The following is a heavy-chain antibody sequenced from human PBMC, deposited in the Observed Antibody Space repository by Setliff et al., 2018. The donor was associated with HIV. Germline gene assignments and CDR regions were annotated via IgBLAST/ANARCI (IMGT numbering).Heavy chain of an antibody. CDR3: ARRRETIVVVIGIPNWYFDL. J-gene: IGHJ2*01. D-gene: IGHD2-21*01. V-gene: IGHV4-38-2*01. CDR1: GYSISSGYY. CDR2: IYHSGST. Sequence: PSETLSLTCAVSGYSISSGYYWGWIRQPPGKGLEWIGTIYHSGSTYYNPSLKSRVTISVDTSKNQFSLRLSSVAAADSAVYYCARRRETIVVVIGIPNWYFDLWGRGTLVTVFS.